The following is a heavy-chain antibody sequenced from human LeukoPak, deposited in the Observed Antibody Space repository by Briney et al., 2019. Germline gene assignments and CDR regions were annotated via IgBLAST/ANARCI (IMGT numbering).Heavy chain of an antibody. CDR3: ARDNRLLWFGELLSYYYYYGMDV. J-gene: IGHJ6*02. Sequence: ASVKVSCKASGGTFSSYAISWVRQAPGQGLEWMGGIIPIFGTANYAQKFQGRVTITADESTSTAYMELSSLRSEDTAVYYCARDNRLLWFGELLSYYYYYGMDVWGQGTTVTVSS. D-gene: IGHD3-10*01. CDR2: IIPIFGTA. CDR1: GGTFSSYA. V-gene: IGHV1-69*13.